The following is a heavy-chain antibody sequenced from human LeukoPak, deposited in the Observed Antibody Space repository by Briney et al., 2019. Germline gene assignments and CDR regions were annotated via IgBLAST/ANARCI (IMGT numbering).Heavy chain of an antibody. CDR2: ISSGSGYL. Sequence: GGSLRLSCAASGFXFRPYSMNWVRQAPGKGLEWVSSISSGSGYLYYTDSVKGRFTISRDNAKNSLYLQMNSLRAEDTAVYYCARDLSDGGSLDYWGQGTLVTVSS. D-gene: IGHD2-15*01. J-gene: IGHJ4*02. CDR1: GFXFRPYS. CDR3: ARDLSDGGSLDY. V-gene: IGHV3-21*01.